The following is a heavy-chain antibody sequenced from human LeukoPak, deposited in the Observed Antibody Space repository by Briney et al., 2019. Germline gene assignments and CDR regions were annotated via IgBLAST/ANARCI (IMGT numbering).Heavy chain of an antibody. CDR1: GFTFSSYA. CDR2: ISGSGGST. CDR3: AKDSRVWDNWNYGHFDY. V-gene: IGHV3-23*01. J-gene: IGHJ4*02. Sequence: EGSLRLSCAASGFTFSSYAMSWVRQAPGKGLEWVSAISGSGGSTYYADSVKGRFTISRDNSKNTLYLQMNSLRAEDTAVYYCAKDSRVWDNWNYGHFDYWGQGTLVTVSS. D-gene: IGHD1-7*01.